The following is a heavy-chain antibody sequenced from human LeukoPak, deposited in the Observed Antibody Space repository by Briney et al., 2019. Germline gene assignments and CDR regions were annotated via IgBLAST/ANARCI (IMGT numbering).Heavy chain of an antibody. J-gene: IGHJ6*02. V-gene: IGHV3-48*03. Sequence: PGGSLRLSCAASGFTFSSYEMNWVRQAPGKGLEWVSYISSSGSTIYYADSVEGRFTISRDNAKNSLYLQMNSLRAEDMAVYYCARDLGDPRHNLYYYGMDVWGQGTTVTVSS. CDR2: ISSSGSTI. D-gene: IGHD3-16*01. CDR1: GFTFSSYE. CDR3: ARDLGDPRHNLYYYGMDV.